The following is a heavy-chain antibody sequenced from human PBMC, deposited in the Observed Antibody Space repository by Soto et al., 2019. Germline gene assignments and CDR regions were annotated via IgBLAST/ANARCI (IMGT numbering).Heavy chain of an antibody. CDR2: ISYDGSNK. Sequence: GSLRLSCAASGFTFSSYAMHWVRQAPGKGLEWVAVISYDGSNKYYADSVKGRFTISRDNSKNTLYLQMNSLRAEDTAVYYCAREDYGGYYYYYGMDVWGQGTTVTVSS. V-gene: IGHV3-30-3*01. CDR1: GFTFSSYA. CDR3: AREDYGGYYYYYGMDV. D-gene: IGHD4-17*01. J-gene: IGHJ6*02.